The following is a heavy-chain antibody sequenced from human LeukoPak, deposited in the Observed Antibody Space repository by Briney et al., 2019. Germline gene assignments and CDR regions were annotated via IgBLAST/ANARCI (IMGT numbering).Heavy chain of an antibody. V-gene: IGHV7-4-1*02. CDR3: ARDRPTQTYYDFWSGPPRFDP. Sequence: ASVKVSCKASGYTFTSYYMHWVRQAPGQGLEWMGWINTNTGNPTYAQGFTGRFVFSLDTSVSTAYLQISSLKAEDTAVYYCARDRPTQTYYDFWSGPPRFDPWGQGTLVTVSS. D-gene: IGHD3-3*01. CDR2: INTNTGNP. J-gene: IGHJ5*02. CDR1: GYTFTSYY.